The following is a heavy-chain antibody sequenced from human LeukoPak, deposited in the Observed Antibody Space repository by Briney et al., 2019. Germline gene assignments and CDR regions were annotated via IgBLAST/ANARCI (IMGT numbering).Heavy chain of an antibody. CDR3: ARSSGWKYNIDY. V-gene: IGHV1-2*02. CDR1: RYTFTGYY. D-gene: IGHD6-19*01. CDR2: INPNSGVT. Sequence: ASVKVSCKASRYTFTGYYMHWVRQAPGQGLEWMGWINPNSGVTDYAQNFQGRVTMTRDTSISTAYVELSRLRSDDTAMYYCARSSGWKYNIDYWGQGTLVTVSS. J-gene: IGHJ4*02.